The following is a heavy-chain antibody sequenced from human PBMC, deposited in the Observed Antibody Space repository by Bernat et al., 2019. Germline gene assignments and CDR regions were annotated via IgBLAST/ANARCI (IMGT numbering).Heavy chain of an antibody. CDR1: GGSISSGDYY. CDR2: IYYSGST. D-gene: IGHD3-10*01. V-gene: IGHV4-31*03. J-gene: IGHJ4*02. Sequence: QVQLQESGPGLVKPSQTLSLTCTVSGGSISSGDYYWNWVRQHPGKGLEWIGYIYYSGSTYYNPSLKSRVAISLDTSRIQFSLKLSSVTAADTAVYYCSGSGSGRSYWGQGTLVTVSS. CDR3: SGSGSGRSY.